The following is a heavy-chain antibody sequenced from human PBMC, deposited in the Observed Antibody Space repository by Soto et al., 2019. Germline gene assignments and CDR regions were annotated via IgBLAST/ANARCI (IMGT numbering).Heavy chain of an antibody. CDR3: AKGSATSRPYYFDY. CDR1: GFIFSSYT. V-gene: IGHV3-23*01. J-gene: IGHJ4*02. Sequence: VVSMSLSCAASGFIFSSYTMHWVRQAPGKGLEWVSAITDSGGDTFHADSVKGRLTISRDNSRNTLYLQMDSLRAEDTALYYCAKGSATSRPYYFDYWGQGTLVTVSS. CDR2: ITDSGGDT.